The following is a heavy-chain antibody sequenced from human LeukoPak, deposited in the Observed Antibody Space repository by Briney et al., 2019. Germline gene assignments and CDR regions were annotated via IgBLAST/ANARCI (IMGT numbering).Heavy chain of an antibody. CDR2: ISGYTGNT. Sequence: ASVKVSCKASGYSFSNNGVSWVRQAPGQGLEWMGWISGYTGNTNYAQKFQGRVTMTTDTSTSTAYMELRSLRSDDTGVYYCARDPIAMAYYGMDVWAQGTTVTVSS. J-gene: IGHJ6*02. CDR3: ARDPIAMAYYGMDV. CDR1: GYSFSNNG. V-gene: IGHV1-18*01. D-gene: IGHD6-19*01.